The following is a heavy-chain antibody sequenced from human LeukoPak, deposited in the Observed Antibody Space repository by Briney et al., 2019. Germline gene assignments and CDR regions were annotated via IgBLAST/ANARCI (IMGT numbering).Heavy chain of an antibody. J-gene: IGHJ4*02. Sequence: SVKVSCKASGGTFSSYTISWVRQAPGQGLEWMGRIIPILGIANYAQKFQGRDTITADKSTSTAYMELSSLRSEDTAVYYCARDQGINYYDSSGYPQTPSSFDYWGQGTLVTVSS. D-gene: IGHD3-22*01. V-gene: IGHV1-69*04. CDR3: ARDQGINYYDSSGYPQTPSSFDY. CDR2: IIPILGIA. CDR1: GGTFSSYT.